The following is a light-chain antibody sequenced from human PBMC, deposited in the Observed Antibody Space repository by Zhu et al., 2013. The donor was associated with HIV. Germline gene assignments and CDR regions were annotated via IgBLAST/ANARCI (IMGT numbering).Light chain of an antibody. Sequence: IALTQSPGTLSLSPGERGTLSCRASQNVIGNYLAWFQQKLGQAPRLLIYAASRRATGVPGRFTASGSGTDFTLTISRLEPEDFAVYYCQQYDSSPLTFGGGTKVESK. CDR2: AAS. CDR3: QQYDSSPLT. V-gene: IGKV3-20*01. CDR1: QNVIGNY. J-gene: IGKJ4*01.